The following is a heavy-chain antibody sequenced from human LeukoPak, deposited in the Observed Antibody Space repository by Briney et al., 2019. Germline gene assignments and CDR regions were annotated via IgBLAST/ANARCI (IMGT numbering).Heavy chain of an antibody. D-gene: IGHD3-16*01. J-gene: IGHJ6*02. Sequence: QTGGSLRLSCVASGFTFDNFAMTWVRQAPGKGLEWVSTICDNIHYADSVRGRFTISRDNPRKTVFLQMNSLTPEDAATYYCAKDSQGFYGGFWYGTYGMDVWGQGTTVTVSS. V-gene: IGHV3-23*01. CDR3: AKDSQGFYGGFWYGTYGMDV. CDR2: ICDNI. CDR1: GFTFDNFA.